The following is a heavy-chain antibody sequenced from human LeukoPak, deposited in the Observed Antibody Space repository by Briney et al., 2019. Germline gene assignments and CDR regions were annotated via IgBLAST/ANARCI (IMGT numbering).Heavy chain of an antibody. Sequence: SETLSLTCGVYGGSFSGYYWSWIRQPPGKGLEWIGEINHSGSTNYNPSLKSRVTISVDTSKNQFSLKLSSVTAADTAVYYCARVLSHSSSYYYYYYMDVWGKGTTVTVSS. CDR3: ARVLSHSSSYYYYYYMDV. CDR1: GGSFSGYY. CDR2: INHSGST. V-gene: IGHV4-34*01. J-gene: IGHJ6*03. D-gene: IGHD6-6*01.